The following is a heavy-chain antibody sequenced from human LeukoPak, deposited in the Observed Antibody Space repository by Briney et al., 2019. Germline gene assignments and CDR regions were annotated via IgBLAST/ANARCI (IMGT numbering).Heavy chain of an antibody. D-gene: IGHD3-10*01. J-gene: IGHJ4*02. CDR3: ADGSGSYRGGADY. V-gene: IGHV3-30*04. CDR2: ISYDGSNK. CDR1: GFTFSSYA. Sequence: TGGSLRLSCAASGFTFSSYAMHWVRQAPGKGLEWVAVISYDGSNKYHADSVKGRFTISRDNSKNTLYLQMNSLRAEDTAVYYCADGSGSYRGGADYWGQGTLVTVSS.